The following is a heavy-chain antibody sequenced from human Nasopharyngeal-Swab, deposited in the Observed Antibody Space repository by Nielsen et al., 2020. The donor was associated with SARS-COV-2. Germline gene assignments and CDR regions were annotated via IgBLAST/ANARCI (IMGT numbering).Heavy chain of an antibody. V-gene: IGHV3-23*01. D-gene: IGHD3-22*01. CDR1: GFTFNYYA. CDR3: ARYDDYYDSSGYAY. J-gene: IGHJ4*02. CDR2: ISGSDGST. Sequence: GESLKISCAASGFTFNYYAMTWVRQTPGKGLEWVSAISGSDGSTHYADSVKGRFTISRDNSKNTLYLQMNSLRAEDTAVYYCARYDDYYDSSGYAYWGQGTLVTVSS.